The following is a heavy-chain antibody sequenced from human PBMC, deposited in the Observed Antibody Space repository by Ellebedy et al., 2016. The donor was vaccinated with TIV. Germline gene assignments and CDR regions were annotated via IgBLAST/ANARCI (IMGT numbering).Heavy chain of an antibody. CDR1: GGTFSSYA. J-gene: IGHJ4*02. CDR2: IIPILGIA. Sequence: AASVKVSCKASGGTFSSYAISWVRQAPGQGLEWMGRIIPILGIANYAQKFQGRVTITRDTSASTAYMELSSLRSEDTAVYYCAREADASSGWDYWGQGTLVTVSS. D-gene: IGHD6-19*01. CDR3: AREADASSGWDY. V-gene: IGHV1-69*04.